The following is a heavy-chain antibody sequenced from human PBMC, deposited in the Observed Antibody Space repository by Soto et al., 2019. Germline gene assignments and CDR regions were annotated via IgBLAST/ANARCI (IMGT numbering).Heavy chain of an antibody. Sequence: GGSLRLSCAASGFTFSGSAMHWVRQASGKGLEWVGRIRSKANRYATAYAASVKGRFTISRNDSKNTVYLKMNSMKTQETAVYYCNRRLHGQDCGGVCFNFYGCGKNVWGQGTMVTVSS. J-gene: IGHJ6*02. CDR1: GFTFSGSA. V-gene: IGHV3-73*01. D-gene: IGHD2-21*02. CDR3: NRRLHGQDCGGVCFNFYGCGKNV. CDR2: IRSKANRYAT.